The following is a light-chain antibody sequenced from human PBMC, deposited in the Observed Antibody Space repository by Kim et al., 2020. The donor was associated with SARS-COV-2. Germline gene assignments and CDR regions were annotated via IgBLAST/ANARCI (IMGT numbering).Light chain of an antibody. CDR1: QSVDARQ. J-gene: IGKJ2*01. CDR3: QQSDTSPYT. V-gene: IGKV3-20*01. CDR2: GAS. Sequence: SPGESATLSCRASQSVDARQLTWYQQKPGQPPRLLIYGASTRVVGIPNRFSGSGSETDFTLTITRLEPEDFAVYYCQQSDTSPYTFGQGTKLEI.